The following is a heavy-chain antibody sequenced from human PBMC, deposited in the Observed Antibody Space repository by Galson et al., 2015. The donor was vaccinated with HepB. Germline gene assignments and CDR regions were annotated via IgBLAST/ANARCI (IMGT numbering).Heavy chain of an antibody. CDR2: ISSSSSYI. CDR1: GFTFSSYS. D-gene: IGHD1-26*01. J-gene: IGHJ3*02. Sequence: SLRLSCAASGFTFSSYSMNWVRQAPGKGLEWVSSISSSSSYIYYADSVKGRFTISRDNAKNSLYLQMNSLRAEDTAVYYCARDPFGGATSGGAFDIWGQGTMVTVSS. V-gene: IGHV3-21*01. CDR3: ARDPFGGATSGGAFDI.